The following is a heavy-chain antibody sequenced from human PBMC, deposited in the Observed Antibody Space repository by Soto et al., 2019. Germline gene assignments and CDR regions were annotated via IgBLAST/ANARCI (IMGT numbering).Heavy chain of an antibody. J-gene: IGHJ6*02. CDR2: IYHTKST. V-gene: IGHV4-38-2*01. CDR3: ASYGYSYWARFLDF. D-gene: IGHD5-18*01. CDR1: GHSISSGFYY. Sequence: SETLSLTCAVSGHSISSGFYYWGCVRQPPGKELEWIGSIYHTKSTYHNPAIKSRVTMSVDTSKNQLTLKLGSMTDADMDVYVCASYGYSYWARFLDFWGQGTRVTVSS.